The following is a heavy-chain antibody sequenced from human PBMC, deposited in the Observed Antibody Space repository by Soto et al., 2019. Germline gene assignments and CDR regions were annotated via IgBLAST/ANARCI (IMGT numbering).Heavy chain of an antibody. V-gene: IGHV4-59*08. Sequence: SETLSLTCTVSGGSVSPYYWSWIRQPPGKGLEWIGYVFYSGSTNYNPSLKSRVTISVDTSKNQFSLMLKSVTAADTAVYYWGRHGGDGYTDFFDSWGQGTLVTSPQ. CDR3: GRHGGDGYTDFFDS. J-gene: IGHJ4*02. CDR1: GGSVSPYY. CDR2: VFYSGST. D-gene: IGHD3-16*01.